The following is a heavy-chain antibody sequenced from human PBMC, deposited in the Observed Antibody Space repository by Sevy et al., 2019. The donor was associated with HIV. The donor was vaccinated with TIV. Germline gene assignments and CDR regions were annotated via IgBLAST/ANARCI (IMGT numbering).Heavy chain of an antibody. CDR3: ARDLGYSGYDF. CDR2: IYYSGST. D-gene: IGHD5-12*01. CDR1: GGSVSSGSYY. J-gene: IGHJ4*02. V-gene: IGHV4-61*01. Sequence: SQTLSLTCTVSGGSVSSGSYYWSWIRQPPGKGLEWIGYIYYSGSTNYNPSLKSRVTISVDTSKNQFSLKLSSVTAADTAVYYCARDLGYSGYDFWGRGTLVTVSS.